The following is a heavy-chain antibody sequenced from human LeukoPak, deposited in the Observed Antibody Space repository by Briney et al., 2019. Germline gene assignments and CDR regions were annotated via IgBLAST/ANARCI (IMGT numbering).Heavy chain of an antibody. J-gene: IGHJ4*02. CDR1: GLSFSSYA. D-gene: IGHD2-15*01. Sequence: GGSLRLSCATSGLSFSSYAMSWVRPAPGKGLGWVSAMSSSDDGRYYAASVRVRFTIFRDTSRSTLYLQMNSLRAEDAAVYYCAKAPVTSCRGAFCYPFDYWGQGTLVTVSS. CDR3: AKAPVTSCRGAFCYPFDY. V-gene: IGHV3-23*01. CDR2: MSSSDDGR.